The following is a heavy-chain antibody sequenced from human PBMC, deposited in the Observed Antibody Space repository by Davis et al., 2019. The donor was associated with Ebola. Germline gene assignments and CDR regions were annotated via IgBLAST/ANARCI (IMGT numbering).Heavy chain of an antibody. CDR1: GFTFSSYS. D-gene: IGHD2-2*02. V-gene: IGHV3-21*01. CDR3: ARGGGGGYCSSTSCYTSYYYYYMDV. Sequence: PGGSLRLSCAASGFTFSSYSMNWVRQAPGKGLEWVSSISSSSSYIYYADSVKGRFTISRDNAKNSLYLQMNSLRAEDTAVYYCARGGGGGYCSSTSCYTSYYYYYMDVWGKGTTVTVSS. J-gene: IGHJ6*03. CDR2: ISSSSSYI.